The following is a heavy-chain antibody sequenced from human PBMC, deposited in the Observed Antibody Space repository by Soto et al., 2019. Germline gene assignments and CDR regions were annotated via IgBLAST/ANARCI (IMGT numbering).Heavy chain of an antibody. Sequence: SGPALVNPTQTLTLTCTFSGLSLITSGVVVGWIRQPPGKALEWLALIYWNDDKRYSPSLKSRLTITKDTSKNQVVLTMTNMDPVDTATDSCAHRREYNDSRGYIYIQGQRTMGTVAS. CDR1: GLSLITSGVV. CDR2: IYWNDDK. V-gene: IGHV2-5*01. D-gene: IGHD3-22*01. J-gene: IGHJ3*02. CDR3: AHRREYNDSRGYIYI.